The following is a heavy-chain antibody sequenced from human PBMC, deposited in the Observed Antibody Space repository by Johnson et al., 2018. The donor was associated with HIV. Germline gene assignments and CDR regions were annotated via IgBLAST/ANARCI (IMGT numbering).Heavy chain of an antibody. V-gene: IGHV3-23*04. D-gene: IGHD6-6*01. J-gene: IGHJ3*02. CDR1: GFSFDDYA. Sequence: LVESGGGLVQPGRSLRLSCAASGFSFDDYAMSWVRQAPGKGLEWVSAISGSGGSTYYADSVKGRLTISRDNSKNTLYLQMNSLRAEDTAVYYCAKDRRSSSPGRDAFDIWGQGTMVTVSS. CDR3: AKDRRSSSPGRDAFDI. CDR2: ISGSGGST.